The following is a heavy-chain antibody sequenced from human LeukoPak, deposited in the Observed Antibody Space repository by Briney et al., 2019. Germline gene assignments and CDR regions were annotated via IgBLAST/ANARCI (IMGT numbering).Heavy chain of an antibody. CDR1: GGSFSGFY. J-gene: IGHJ5*02. CDR2: INHSGST. D-gene: IGHD7-27*01. V-gene: IGHV4-34*01. Sequence: SETLSLTCAVYGGSFSGFYWSWIRQPPGKGLEWIGEINHSGSTNYNPSLKSRVAISVDTSKNQVSLKLSSATAADTAVYWCASPGDLGWFDPWGQGTLVTVSS. CDR3: ASPGDLGWFDP.